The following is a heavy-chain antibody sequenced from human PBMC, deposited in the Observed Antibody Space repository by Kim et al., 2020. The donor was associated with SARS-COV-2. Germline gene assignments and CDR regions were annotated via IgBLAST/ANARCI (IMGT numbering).Heavy chain of an antibody. CDR3: ARRLTAVTPYYGMDV. Sequence: ASVKVSCKASCYTFTGYGISWVRQAPGQGLEWMGWINPYNGDTYYAQKIQGRVTMTTDTSTGTAYMELRSLRFDDTAIYYCARRLTAVTPYYGMDVWGQG. V-gene: IGHV1-18*01. J-gene: IGHJ6*02. CDR1: CYTFTGYG. CDR2: INPYNGDT. D-gene: IGHD2-15*01.